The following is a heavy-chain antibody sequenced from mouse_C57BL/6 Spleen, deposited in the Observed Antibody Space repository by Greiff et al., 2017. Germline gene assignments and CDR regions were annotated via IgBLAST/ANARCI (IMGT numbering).Heavy chain of an antibody. V-gene: IGHV5-9-1*02. CDR3: TRDRNWGAWFAD. CDR2: ISSGGGYI. J-gene: IGHJ3*01. Sequence: EVQLVESGEGLVKPGGSLKISCAASGFTFSSYAMSWVRQTPEKRLEWVAYISSGGGYIYYADTVKGRFTISRDNARNTLYLQMSSLKSEDTAMYYCTRDRNWGAWFADWGQGTLVTVSA. CDR1: GFTFSSYA. D-gene: IGHD4-1*01.